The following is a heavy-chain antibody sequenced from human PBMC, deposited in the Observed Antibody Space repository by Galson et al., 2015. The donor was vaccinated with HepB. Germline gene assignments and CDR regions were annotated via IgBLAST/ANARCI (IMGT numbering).Heavy chain of an antibody. D-gene: IGHD6-13*01. Sequence: SLRLSCAASGFTFGDYYMSWIRQAPGRGLEWVSAISGSGGSTYYADSVKGRFTISRDNSKNTLYLQMNSLRAEDTAVYYCAKDPSAAAGHKGWGQGTLVTVSS. V-gene: IGHV3-23*01. CDR2: ISGSGGST. CDR1: GFTFGDYY. CDR3: AKDPSAAAGHKG. J-gene: IGHJ4*02.